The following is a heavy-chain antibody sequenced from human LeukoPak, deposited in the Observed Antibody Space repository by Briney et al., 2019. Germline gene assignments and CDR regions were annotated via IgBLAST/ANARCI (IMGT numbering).Heavy chain of an antibody. D-gene: IGHD3-3*01. CDR3: AKDWMSYDFWSGYTLDY. Sequence: PGGSLRLSCAASGFTFSSYAMSWVRQAPGKGLEWVSTISGSGGSTYYADSVKGRFTISRDNSKNTLYLQMNSLRAEDTAVYYCAKDWMSYDFWSGYTLDYWGQGTLVTVSS. CDR2: ISGSGGST. V-gene: IGHV3-23*01. J-gene: IGHJ4*02. CDR1: GFTFSSYA.